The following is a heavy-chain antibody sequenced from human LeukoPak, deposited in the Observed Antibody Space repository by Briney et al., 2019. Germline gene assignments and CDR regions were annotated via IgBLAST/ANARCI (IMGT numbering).Heavy chain of an antibody. CDR1: GFTFSDFW. J-gene: IGHJ5*02. D-gene: IGHD5-12*01. CDR2: IKQDGSEK. CDR3: AREAGYGWFDP. V-gene: IGHV3-7*01. Sequence: GGSLRLSCAASGFTFSDFWMSWVRQAPGKGLEWVANIKQDGSEKYYVDSVKGRFTISRDNAKNSLYLQMNSLRAEDTAVYYCAREAGYGWFDPWGQGTLVTVSS.